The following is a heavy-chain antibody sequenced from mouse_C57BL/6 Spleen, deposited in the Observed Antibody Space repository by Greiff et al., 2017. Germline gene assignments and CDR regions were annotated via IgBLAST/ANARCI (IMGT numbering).Heavy chain of an antibody. CDR2: IYPGDGDT. CDR3: ARWIITTVVEDY. V-gene: IGHV1-82*01. J-gene: IGHJ2*01. D-gene: IGHD1-1*01. CDR1: GYAFSSSW. Sequence: VQLQQSGPELVKPGASVKISCKASGYAFSSSWMNWVKQRPGKGLEWIGRIYPGDGDTNYNGKFKGKATLTADKSSSTAYMQLSSLTSEDSAVYFCARWIITTVVEDYWGQGTTLTVSS.